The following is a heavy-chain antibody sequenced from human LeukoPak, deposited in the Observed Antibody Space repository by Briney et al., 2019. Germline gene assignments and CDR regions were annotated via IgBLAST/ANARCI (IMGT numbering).Heavy chain of an antibody. J-gene: IGHJ4*02. CDR1: GYTFTSYG. V-gene: IGHV1-18*01. CDR3: ARDLRVRCTNGVCYSDY. D-gene: IGHD2-8*01. CDR2: ISAYNGDT. Sequence: ASVKVSCKASGYTFTSYGISWVRQAPGQGLEWMGWISAYNGDTSYAQKFQGRVTMTTDTSTSTAYMELRSLRSDDTAVYYCARDLRVRCTNGVCYSDYWGQGTLVTVSS.